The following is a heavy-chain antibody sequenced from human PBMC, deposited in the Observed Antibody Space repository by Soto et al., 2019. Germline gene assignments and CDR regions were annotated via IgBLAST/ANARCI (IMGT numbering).Heavy chain of an antibody. J-gene: IGHJ4*02. Sequence: DVQLLESGGGLVQPGGSLRLSCATSGFTFSDHAMHWVRQAPGEGLEWVSGIRGDFVTTPYADSVKGRFTISRDNSQNTLYLHMNSLRAEDTARYYCVKEGKMGVEGFDFWGQGTLVTVSS. CDR2: IRGDFVTT. D-gene: IGHD1-26*01. CDR3: VKEGKMGVEGFDF. CDR1: GFTFSDHA. V-gene: IGHV3-23*01.